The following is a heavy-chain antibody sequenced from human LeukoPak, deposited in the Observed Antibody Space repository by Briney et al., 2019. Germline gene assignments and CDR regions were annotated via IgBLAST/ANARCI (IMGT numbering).Heavy chain of an antibody. V-gene: IGHV3-23*01. D-gene: IGHD2-2*01. CDR3: ARDLYCYVDMDV. CDR1: RFTVIAYA. CDR2: IGSDNKP. Sequence: GGSPRHSREASRFTVIAYAMTRVRQAPGKGLEWVSSIGSDNKPHYSKSVKGRFAISRDNTKRIPLLHRNCLTAEDTALYYCARDLYCYVDMDVWGQGTTVPVFS. J-gene: IGHJ6*01.